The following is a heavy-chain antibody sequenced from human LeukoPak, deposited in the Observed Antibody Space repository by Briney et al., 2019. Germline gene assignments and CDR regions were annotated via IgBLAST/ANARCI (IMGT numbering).Heavy chain of an antibody. CDR2: IIPILGIA. V-gene: IGHV1-69*04. J-gene: IGHJ6*02. CDR1: GGTFSSYA. Sequence: RASVKVSCKASGGTFSSYAISWVRQAPGQGLEWMGRIIPILGIANYAQKFQGRVTITADKSTSTAYMELSSLRSEDTAVYYCARAGSRGSGSLSSRVYGMDVWGQGTTVTVSS. CDR3: ARAGSRGSGSLSSRVYGMDV. D-gene: IGHD3-10*01.